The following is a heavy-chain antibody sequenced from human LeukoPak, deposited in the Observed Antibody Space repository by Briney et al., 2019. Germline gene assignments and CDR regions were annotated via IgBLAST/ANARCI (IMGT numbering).Heavy chain of an antibody. J-gene: IGHJ3*02. D-gene: IGHD3-9*01. CDR1: GYTFTSYG. Sequence: ASVKVSCKASGYTFTSYGISWVRQAPGQGLEWMGWISAYNGNTNYAQKLQGRVTMTTDTSTSTASLELRSPRSDDTAVYYCARQTYYDILTGYYIGAFDIWGQGTMVTVSS. V-gene: IGHV1-18*01. CDR2: ISAYNGNT. CDR3: ARQTYYDILTGYYIGAFDI.